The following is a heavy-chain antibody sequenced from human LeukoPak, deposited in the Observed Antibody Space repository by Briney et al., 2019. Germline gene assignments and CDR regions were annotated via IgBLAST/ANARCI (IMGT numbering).Heavy chain of an antibody. Sequence: GRSLRLSCAASGFTFSSYGMHWVRQAPGKGLECLAVISYDGSNKYYADSVKGRFTISRDNSKNTLYLQMNSLRAEDTAVYYCAKVALYCSSTSCYDIGAMDVWGQGTTVTVSS. J-gene: IGHJ6*02. CDR1: GFTFSSYG. CDR3: AKVALYCSSTSCYDIGAMDV. CDR2: ISYDGSNK. D-gene: IGHD2-2*01. V-gene: IGHV3-30*18.